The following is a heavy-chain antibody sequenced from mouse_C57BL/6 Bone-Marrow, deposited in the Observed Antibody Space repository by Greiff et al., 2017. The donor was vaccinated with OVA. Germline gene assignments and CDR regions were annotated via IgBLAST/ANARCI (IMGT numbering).Heavy chain of an antibody. CDR3: ARWDGYYEEDY. Sequence: QVQLQQPGAELVKPGASVKLSCKASGYTFTSYWMHWVKQRPGQGLEWIGMIHPNSGSTNYNEKFKSKATLTVDKSSSTAYMQLSSLTSEDSAVYYCARWDGYYEEDYWGQGTTLTVSS. CDR2: IHPNSGST. J-gene: IGHJ2*01. V-gene: IGHV1-64*01. CDR1: GYTFTSYW. D-gene: IGHD2-3*01.